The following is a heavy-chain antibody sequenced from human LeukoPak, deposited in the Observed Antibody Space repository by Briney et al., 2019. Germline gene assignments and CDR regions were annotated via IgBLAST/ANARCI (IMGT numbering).Heavy chain of an antibody. CDR1: RGGINSKS. CDR3: ARDITDTSGYYYFDY. Sequence: SWTQSLTCEERRGGINSKSWNWLRQQQGKGLEWIGYIHYNGRTNYNPSLKSRVTMSLDTSKNQFSLKLNSVTAADTAVYFCARDITDTSGYYYFDYWGQGTLVTVSS. V-gene: IGHV4-59*01. J-gene: IGHJ4*02. CDR2: IHYNGRT. D-gene: IGHD3-22*01.